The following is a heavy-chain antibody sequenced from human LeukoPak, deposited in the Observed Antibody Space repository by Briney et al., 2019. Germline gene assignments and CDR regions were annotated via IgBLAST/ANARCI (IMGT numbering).Heavy chain of an antibody. V-gene: IGHV3-30*04. CDR1: GFTFSSYA. CDR3: AKEGEQWELLGGIDY. J-gene: IGHJ4*02. CDR2: ISYDGSNK. D-gene: IGHD1-26*01. Sequence: PGRSLRLSCAASGFTFSSYAMHWVRQAPGKGLEWVAVISYDGSNKYYADSVKGRFTISRDNSKNTLYLQMNSLRAEDTAVYYCAKEGEQWELLGGIDYWGQGTLVTVSS.